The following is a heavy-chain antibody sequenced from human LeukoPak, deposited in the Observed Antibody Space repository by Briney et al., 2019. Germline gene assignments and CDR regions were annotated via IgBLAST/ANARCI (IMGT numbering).Heavy chain of an antibody. V-gene: IGHV4-39*01. J-gene: IGHJ4*02. D-gene: IGHD5-24*01. CDR1: GGSISSSSYY. CDR2: IYYSGST. CDR3: ARNPRAATIDY. Sequence: PSETLSLTCTVSGGSISSSSYYWGWIRQPPGKGLEWIGSIYYSGSTYYNPSLKSRVTISVDTSKNQFSLKLSSVTAADTAVYYCARNPRAATIDYWGQGTLVTVSS.